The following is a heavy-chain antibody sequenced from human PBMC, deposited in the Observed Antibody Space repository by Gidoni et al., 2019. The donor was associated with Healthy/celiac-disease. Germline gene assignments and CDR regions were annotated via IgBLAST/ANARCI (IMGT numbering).Heavy chain of an antibody. CDR1: GYTFPGYY. CDR2: INPNSGGT. V-gene: IGHV1-2*04. J-gene: IGHJ6*02. CDR3: ARGPFIVVVPAAMGSLSGMDV. Sequence: QVQLVQSGAEVKKPGASVKVSCKASGYTFPGYYMHWVRQAPGQGLEWMGWINPNSGGTNYAQKFQGWVTMTRDTSISTAYMELSRLRSDDTAVYYCARGPFIVVVPAAMGSLSGMDVWGQGTTVTVSS. D-gene: IGHD2-2*01.